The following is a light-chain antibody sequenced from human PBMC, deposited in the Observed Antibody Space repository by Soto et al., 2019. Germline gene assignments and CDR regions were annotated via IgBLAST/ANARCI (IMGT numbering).Light chain of an antibody. J-gene: IGKJ1*01. CDR2: WAS. CDR3: LQYYATPQT. Sequence: DIVMTQSPDSLAVSLGERATINCKSSQSVLYSPNNKNYLAWYQHKPGQPPKLLIYWASTRESGVPDRFSGSGSGKDFTLTITSLQAEDVAVYYCLQYYATPQTFGQGTKVEIK. V-gene: IGKV4-1*01. CDR1: QSVLYSPNNKNY.